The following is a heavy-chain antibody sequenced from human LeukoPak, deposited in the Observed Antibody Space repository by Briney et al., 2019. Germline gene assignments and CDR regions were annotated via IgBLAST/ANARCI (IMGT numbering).Heavy chain of an antibody. J-gene: IGHJ3*02. CDR2: IYPDDSDT. CDR1: GYILTTYW. CDR3: ARLLYYFDSSGYYYAPKAFDI. Sequence: GESLKISCKGSGYILTTYWIGWVRQMPGKGLEWMGIIYPDDSDTRYSPSFQGQVTISADKSINTAYLQWSSLKASDTAMYYCARLLYYFDSSGYYYAPKAFDIWGQGTMVTVSS. D-gene: IGHD3-22*01. V-gene: IGHV5-51*01.